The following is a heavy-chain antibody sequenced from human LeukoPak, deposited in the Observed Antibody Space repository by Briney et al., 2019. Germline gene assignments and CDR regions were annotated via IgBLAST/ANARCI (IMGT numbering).Heavy chain of an antibody. CDR2: IYYSGST. V-gene: IGHV4-59*01. D-gene: IGHD3-22*01. CDR3: ARSVVTHAFDI. Sequence: PSETLSLTCTVSGGSISNYHWTWIRQPPGKGLEWIGYIYYSGSTNYNPSLKSRVTISVDTSKNQFSLKLSSVTAADTAVYYCARSVVTHAFDIWGQGTMVTVSS. J-gene: IGHJ3*02. CDR1: GGSISNYH.